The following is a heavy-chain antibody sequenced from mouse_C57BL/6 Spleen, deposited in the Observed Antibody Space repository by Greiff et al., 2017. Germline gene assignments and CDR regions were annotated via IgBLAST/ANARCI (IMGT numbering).Heavy chain of an antibody. V-gene: IGHV5-17*01. J-gene: IGHJ3*01. Sequence: EVHLVESGGGLVKPGGSLKLSCAASGFTFSDYGMHWVRQAPEKGLEWVAYISSGSSTIYYADTVKGRFTISRDNAKNTLFLQMTSLRSEDTAMYYCATYYSNYDWFAYWGQGTLVTVSA. CDR3: ATYYSNYDWFAY. CDR1: GFTFSDYG. CDR2: ISSGSSTI. D-gene: IGHD2-5*01.